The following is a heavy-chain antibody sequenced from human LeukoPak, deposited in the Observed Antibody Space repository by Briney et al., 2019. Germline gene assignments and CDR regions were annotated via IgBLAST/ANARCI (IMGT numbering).Heavy chain of an antibody. V-gene: IGHV4-61*02. Sequence: PSETLSLTCTVSGGSISSGSYYWSWIRQPAGKGLEWIGRICTSGSTNYNPSLKSRVTISVDTSKNQFSLKLSSVTAADTAVYYCARQGGFDCSSTSCFYYYYYMDVWGKGTTVTVSS. CDR1: GGSISSGSYY. CDR3: ARQGGFDCSSTSCFYYYYYMDV. J-gene: IGHJ6*03. D-gene: IGHD2-2*01. CDR2: ICTSGST.